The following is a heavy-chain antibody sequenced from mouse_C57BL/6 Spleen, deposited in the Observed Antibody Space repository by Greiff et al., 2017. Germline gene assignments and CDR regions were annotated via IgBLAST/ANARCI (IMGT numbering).Heavy chain of an antibody. CDR3: ARYPQLGHWYFDV. D-gene: IGHD4-1*02. CDR1: GFTFTDYY. Sequence: DVKLVESGGGLVQPGGSLSLSCAASGFTFTDYYMSWVRQPPGKALEWLGFIRNKANGYTTEYSASVKGRFTISRDNSQSILYLQMNALRAEDSATYYCARYPQLGHWYFDVWGTGTTVTVSS. CDR2: IRNKANGYTT. J-gene: IGHJ1*03. V-gene: IGHV7-3*01.